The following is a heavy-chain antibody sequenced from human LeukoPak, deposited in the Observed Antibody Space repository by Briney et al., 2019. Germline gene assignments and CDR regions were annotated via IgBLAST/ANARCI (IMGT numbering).Heavy chain of an antibody. CDR1: GYTFTSYD. CDR3: ARGLGYCSSTSCYVFDY. CDR2: MNPNSGNT. Sequence: ASVKVSCKASGYTFTSYDINWVRQAPGQGLEWMGWMNPNSGNTGYAQKFQGRVTITRNTSISTAYMELSSLRSEDTAVYYCARGLGYCSSTSCYVFDYWGQGTLVTVSS. V-gene: IGHV1-8*03. J-gene: IGHJ4*02. D-gene: IGHD2-2*01.